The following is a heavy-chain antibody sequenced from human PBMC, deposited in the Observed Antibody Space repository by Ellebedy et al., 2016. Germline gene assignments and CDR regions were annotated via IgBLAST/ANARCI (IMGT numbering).Heavy chain of an antibody. CDR1: GFTFDDYA. CDR2: ISWNSGSI. D-gene: IGHD3-3*01. J-gene: IGHJ3*02. CDR3: AKASTIFGVAAQADAFDI. V-gene: IGHV3-9*01. Sequence: SLKISXAASGFTFDDYAMHWVRQAPGKGLEWVSGISWNSGSIGYADSVKGRFTISRDNAKNSLYLQMNSLRAEDTALYYCAKASTIFGVAAQADAFDIWGQGTMVTVSS.